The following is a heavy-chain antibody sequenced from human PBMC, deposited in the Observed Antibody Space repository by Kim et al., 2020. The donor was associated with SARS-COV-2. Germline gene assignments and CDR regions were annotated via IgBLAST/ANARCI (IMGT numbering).Heavy chain of an antibody. V-gene: IGHV4-59*08. D-gene: IGHD3-10*01. CDR2: IYYSGST. J-gene: IGHJ4*02. Sequence: SETLSLTCTVSGGSISSYYWSWIRQPPGKGLEWIGYIYYSGSTNYTPSLKSRVTISLDTSQNQFSLKLSSVTAADTAVYYCARHRQWFGADYFDYWGQGTLVTVSS. CDR1: GGSISSYY. CDR3: ARHRQWFGADYFDY.